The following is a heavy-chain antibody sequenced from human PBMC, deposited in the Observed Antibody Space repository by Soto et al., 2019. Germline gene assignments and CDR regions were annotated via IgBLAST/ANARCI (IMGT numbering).Heavy chain of an antibody. CDR1: GFTFSSYS. CDR3: PRDTPEDY. J-gene: IGHJ4*02. Sequence: EVQLVESGGGLVKPGGSLRLSCAASGFTFSSYSMNWVRQAPGKGLEWVSSISSSSNYIYYIDSVKGRFTISRDNAKNSLYLQMNSLRAEDTAVYYCPRDTPEDYWGQGILVTVSS. D-gene: IGHD3-10*01. V-gene: IGHV3-21*01. CDR2: ISSSSNYI.